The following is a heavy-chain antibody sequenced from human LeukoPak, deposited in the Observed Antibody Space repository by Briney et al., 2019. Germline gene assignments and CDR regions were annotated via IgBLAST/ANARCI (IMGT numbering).Heavy chain of an antibody. CDR2: IYYSGSS. CDR1: GGSISGYH. CDR3: ARGLDAFDI. V-gene: IGHV4-59*01. J-gene: IGHJ3*02. Sequence: PSETLSLTCNVSGGSISGYHWSWIRQPPGKGLEWLGYIYYSGSSNYNPSLKSRVTMSADTSKNQFSLKLSSVTAADTAVYYCARGLDAFDIWGQGTMVTVSS.